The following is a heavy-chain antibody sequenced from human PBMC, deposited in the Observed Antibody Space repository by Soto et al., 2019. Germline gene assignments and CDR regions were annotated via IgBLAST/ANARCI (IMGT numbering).Heavy chain of an antibody. V-gene: IGHV3-33*01. D-gene: IGHD4-17*01. J-gene: IGHJ4*02. Sequence: ESGGGVVQPGRSLRLSCAASGFTFRSYGMHWVRQAPGKGLEWVAVIWYDGSNKYYADSVKGRFTISRDNSKNTLYLQMNSLRAEDTAVYYCARYLYGDYLVIDYWGQGTLDTVSS. CDR1: GFTFRSYG. CDR2: IWYDGSNK. CDR3: ARYLYGDYLVIDY.